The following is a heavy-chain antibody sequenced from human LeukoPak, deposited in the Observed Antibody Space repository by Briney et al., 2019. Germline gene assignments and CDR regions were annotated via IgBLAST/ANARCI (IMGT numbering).Heavy chain of an antibody. CDR3: ARAFYSNYEGAYYFDY. J-gene: IGHJ4*02. D-gene: IGHD4-11*01. V-gene: IGHV4-38-2*02. Sequence: SETLSLTCNVSGYSISRGYYWGWIRQPPGKGLEWIGYIYYSGSTNYNPSLKSRVTISVDTSKNQFSLKLSSVTAADTAVYYCARAFYSNYEGAYYFDYWGQGTLVTVSS. CDR1: GYSISRGYY. CDR2: IYYSGST.